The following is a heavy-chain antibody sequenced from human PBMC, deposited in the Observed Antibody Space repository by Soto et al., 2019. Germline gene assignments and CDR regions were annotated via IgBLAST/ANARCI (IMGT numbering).Heavy chain of an antibody. J-gene: IGHJ4*02. Sequence: GASVKVSCKTFGYTFSSIGISWVRQAPGQGLEWMGWISPYKGNTYYAQRLQGRVTMTTDTSTSTAYMELRSLRSDDTAVYFCARDLDGSGSYYTNYWGQGTLVTVSS. CDR2: ISPYKGNT. CDR3: ARDLDGSGSYYTNY. V-gene: IGHV1-18*01. D-gene: IGHD3-10*01. CDR1: GYTFSSIG.